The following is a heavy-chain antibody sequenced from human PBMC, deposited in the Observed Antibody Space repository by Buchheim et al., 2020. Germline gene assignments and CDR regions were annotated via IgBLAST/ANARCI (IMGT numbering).Heavy chain of an antibody. CDR3: ASGDANFDH. Sequence: EVQVVESGGGLVQPGGSLRLSCAASGISFRSSDMNWVRQAPGKGLEWVSYISSGSSTIYYADSVKGRFTISRDNAKSSLYLQMNSLRDEDTAVYYCASGDANFDHWGQGTL. D-gene: IGHD2-8*01. CDR2: ISSGSSTI. J-gene: IGHJ4*02. CDR1: GISFRSSD. V-gene: IGHV3-48*02.